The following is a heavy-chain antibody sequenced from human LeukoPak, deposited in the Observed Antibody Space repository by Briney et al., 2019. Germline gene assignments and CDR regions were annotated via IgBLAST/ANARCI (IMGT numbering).Heavy chain of an antibody. J-gene: IGHJ5*02. CDR2: ISAYNGNT. D-gene: IGHD6-13*01. CDR1: GYTFTSYG. V-gene: IGHV1-18*01. CDR3: ASNFIAAAGTWGLDP. Sequence: ASVKVSCKASGYTFTSYGISWVRQAPGQGLEWMGWISAYNGNTNYAQKLQGRVTMTTDTSTSTAYMELRSLRSEDTAVYYCASNFIAAAGTWGLDPRGQGTLVTVSS.